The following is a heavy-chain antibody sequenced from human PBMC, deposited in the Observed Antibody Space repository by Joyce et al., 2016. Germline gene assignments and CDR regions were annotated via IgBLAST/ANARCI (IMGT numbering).Heavy chain of an antibody. D-gene: IGHD2-8*01. Sequence: PGGSLRLSCAASGFTFSSYSMSWVRQAPGKGLGWVSSLSSSSSYIKYTDSVKGRFTISRDNAKNSLYLQMNSLRVEDTAVYYCARSSYTNGIFDYWGQGTLVTVSS. CDR3: ARSSYTNGIFDY. J-gene: IGHJ4*02. CDR2: LSSSSSYI. V-gene: IGHV3-21*01. CDR1: GFTFSSYS.